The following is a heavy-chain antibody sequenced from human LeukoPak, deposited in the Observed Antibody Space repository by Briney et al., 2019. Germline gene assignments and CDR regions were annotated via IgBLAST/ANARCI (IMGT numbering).Heavy chain of an antibody. CDR2: IYHSGST. J-gene: IGHJ3*02. CDR1: GYSISSGYY. Sequence: SETLSLTRTVSGYSISSGYYWGWIRQPPGKGLEWIGSIYHSGSTYYNPSLKSRVTISVDTSKNQFSLKLSSVTAADTAVYYCARNFASGTTYYYVSSGYHDAFDIWGQGTMVTVSS. V-gene: IGHV4-38-2*02. CDR3: ARNFASGTTYYYVSSGYHDAFDI. D-gene: IGHD3-22*01.